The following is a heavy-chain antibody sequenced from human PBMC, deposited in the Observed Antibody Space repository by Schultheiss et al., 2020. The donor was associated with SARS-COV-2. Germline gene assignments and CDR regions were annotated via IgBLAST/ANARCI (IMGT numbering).Heavy chain of an antibody. D-gene: IGHD3-9*01. CDR3: ARRPVYDILTGNRPYYYYYGMGV. J-gene: IGHJ6*02. CDR2: IIPIFGTA. Sequence: SVKVSCKASGGTFSSYAISWVRQAPGQGLEWMGGIIPIFGTANYAQKFQGRVTITADESTSTAYMELSSLRSEDTAVYYCARRPVYDILTGNRPYYYYYGMGVLGQGATVTVSS. V-gene: IGHV1-69*13. CDR1: GGTFSSYA.